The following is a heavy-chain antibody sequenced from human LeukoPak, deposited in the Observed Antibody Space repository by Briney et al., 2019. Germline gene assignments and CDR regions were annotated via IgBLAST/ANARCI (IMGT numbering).Heavy chain of an antibody. Sequence: ASVKVSCKASGYTFTSYYMHWVRQAPGQGLEWMGWINPNSGGTNYAQKFQGRVTMTRDTSISTAYMELSRLRSDDTAVYYCAREVVPAATYMDVWGKGTTVTISS. J-gene: IGHJ6*03. CDR2: INPNSGGT. D-gene: IGHD2-2*01. CDR1: GYTFTSYY. V-gene: IGHV1-2*02. CDR3: AREVVPAATYMDV.